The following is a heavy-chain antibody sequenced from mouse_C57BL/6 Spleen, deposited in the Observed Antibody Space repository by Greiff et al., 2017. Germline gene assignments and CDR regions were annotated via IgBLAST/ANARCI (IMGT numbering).Heavy chain of an antibody. CDR2: IDPSDSYT. CDR3: VYYGSSYGYCDV. J-gene: IGHJ1*03. Sequence: QVQLQQPGAELVMPGASVKLSCKASGYTFTSYWMHWVKQRPGQGLEWIGEIDPSDSYTNYNQKFKGKSTLTVDKSSSTAYMQLSSLTSEDSAVYYGVYYGSSYGYCDVWGTGTTVTVSS. D-gene: IGHD1-1*01. CDR1: GYTFTSYW. V-gene: IGHV1-69*01.